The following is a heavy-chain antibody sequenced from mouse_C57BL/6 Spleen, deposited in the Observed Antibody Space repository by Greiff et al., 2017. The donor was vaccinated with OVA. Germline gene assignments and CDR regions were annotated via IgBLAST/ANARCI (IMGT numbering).Heavy chain of an antibody. CDR1: GYTFTSYW. V-gene: IGHV1-61*01. D-gene: IGHD2-2*01. J-gene: IGHJ2*01. Sequence: QVHVKQPGAELVRPGSSVKLSCKASGYTFTSYWMDWVKQRPGQGLEWIGNIYPSDSETHYNQKFKDKATLTVDKSSSTAYMQLSSLTSEDSAVYYCAREGGYGYFDYWGQGTTLTVSS. CDR3: AREGGYGYFDY. CDR2: IYPSDSET.